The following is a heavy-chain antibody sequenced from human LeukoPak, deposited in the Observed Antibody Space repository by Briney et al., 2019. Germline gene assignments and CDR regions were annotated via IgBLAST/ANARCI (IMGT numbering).Heavy chain of an antibody. V-gene: IGHV1-69*13. J-gene: IGHJ4*02. D-gene: IGHD3-10*01. Sequence: ASVKVSCKASGGTFSSYAISWVRQAPGQGLEWMGGIIPIFGTANYAQKFQGRVTITADESTSTAYMELSSLRSEDTAVYYCARGRREYYYGSGSYYNFVYWGQGTLVTVSS. CDR1: GGTFSSYA. CDR3: ARGRREYYYGSGSYYNFVY. CDR2: IIPIFGTA.